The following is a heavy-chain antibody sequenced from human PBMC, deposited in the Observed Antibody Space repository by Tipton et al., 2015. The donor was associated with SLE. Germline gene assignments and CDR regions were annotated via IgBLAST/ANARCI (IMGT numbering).Heavy chain of an antibody. Sequence: QLVQSGAEVRKPGASVKVSCKASGYTFTTYDVNWVRQATGQGLEWMGWMNPNSGDTGYAQKFQGRVTVTRNTSTSTAYMELSSLTSEDTAVYYCARVDFWSGTHDYWGQGTLVTVSS. CDR3: ARVDFWSGTHDY. J-gene: IGHJ4*02. V-gene: IGHV1-8*01. D-gene: IGHD3-3*01. CDR2: MNPNSGDT. CDR1: GYTFTTYD.